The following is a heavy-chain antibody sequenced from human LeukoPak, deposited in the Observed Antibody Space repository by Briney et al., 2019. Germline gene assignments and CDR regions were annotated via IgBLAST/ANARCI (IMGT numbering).Heavy chain of an antibody. Sequence: SETLSLTCTGSGGSISSYYWSWIRQPPGKGLEWIGYIYYSGSTNYNPSLKSRVTISVDTSKNQFSLKLSSVTAADTAVYYCATRGGMTTVVRGYWYFDLWGRGTLVTVSS. V-gene: IGHV4-59*01. CDR1: GGSISSYY. CDR2: IYYSGST. CDR3: ATRGGMTTVVRGYWYFDL. J-gene: IGHJ2*01. D-gene: IGHD4-23*01.